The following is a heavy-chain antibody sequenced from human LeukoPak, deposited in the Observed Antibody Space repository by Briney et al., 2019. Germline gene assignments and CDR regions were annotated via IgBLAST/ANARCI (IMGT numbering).Heavy chain of an antibody. D-gene: IGHD1-14*01. J-gene: IGHJ4*02. CDR2: IYYSGST. CDR3: ASLRGIRYYFDY. V-gene: IGHV4-39*02. Sequence: KTSETLSLTCTVSGGSISSSSYYWGWIRQPPGKGLEWIGSIYYSGSTYYNPSLKSRVTISVDTSKNHFSLKLSAVTAADTAVYYCASLRGIRYYFDYWGQGTLGTVSS. CDR1: GGSISSSSYY.